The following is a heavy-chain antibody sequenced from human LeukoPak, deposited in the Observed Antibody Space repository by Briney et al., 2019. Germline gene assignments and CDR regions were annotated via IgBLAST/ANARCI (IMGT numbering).Heavy chain of an antibody. D-gene: IGHD3-10*01. CDR2: ISAYNGDT. CDR1: GYTFGIYG. Sequence: GASVKVSCKASGYTFGIYGISWVRQAPGQGLEWMGWISAYNGDTNYAQKLQGRVTMTTDTSTSTAYMELRSLRSDDTAVYYCARDWYETLYGSGSYEGYWGQGTLVTVSS. CDR3: ARDWYETLYGSGSYEGY. V-gene: IGHV1-18*01. J-gene: IGHJ4*02.